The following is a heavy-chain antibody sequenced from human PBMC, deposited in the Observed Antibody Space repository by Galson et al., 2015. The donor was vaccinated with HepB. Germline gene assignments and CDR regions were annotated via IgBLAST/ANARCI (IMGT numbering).Heavy chain of an antibody. CDR1: GFTFSNAW. CDR3: TTDSSGYYYTFDY. CDR2: IKSKTDGGTT. D-gene: IGHD3-22*01. Sequence: SLRLSCAASGFTFSNAWMSWVRQAPGKGLEWVGRIKSKTDGGTTDYAAPVKGRFTISRDDSKNTLYLQMNSLKTEDTAVYYCTTDSSGYYYTFDYWGQGTLVTVSS. V-gene: IGHV3-15*01. J-gene: IGHJ4*02.